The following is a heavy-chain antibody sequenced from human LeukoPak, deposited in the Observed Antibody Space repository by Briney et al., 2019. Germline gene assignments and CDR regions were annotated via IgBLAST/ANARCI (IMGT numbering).Heavy chain of an antibody. CDR2: IRYDGSNK. J-gene: IGHJ1*01. Sequence: GGSLRLSCAASGFTFSSYGMHWVRQAPGKGLEWVAFIRYDGSNKYYADSVKGRFTISRDNSKNTLYLQMNSLRAEDTAVYYCAKEGGEWSYFQHWGQGTLVTVSS. V-gene: IGHV3-30*02. CDR1: GFTFSSYG. D-gene: IGHD3-3*01. CDR3: AKEGGEWSYFQH.